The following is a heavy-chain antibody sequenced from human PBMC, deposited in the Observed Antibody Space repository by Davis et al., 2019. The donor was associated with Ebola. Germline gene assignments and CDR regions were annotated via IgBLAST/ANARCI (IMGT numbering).Heavy chain of an antibody. CDR3: ARVGEGYYDFWSGYYGPMDV. CDR1: GGTFSSYT. D-gene: IGHD3-3*01. V-gene: IGHV1-69*02. CDR2: IIPILGIA. Sequence: SVKVSCKASGGTFSSYTISWVRQAPGQGLEWMGRIIPILGIANYAQKFQGRVTITADKSTSTAYMELSSLRSEDTAVYYCARVGEGYYDFWSGYYGPMDVWGQGTTVTVSS. J-gene: IGHJ6*02.